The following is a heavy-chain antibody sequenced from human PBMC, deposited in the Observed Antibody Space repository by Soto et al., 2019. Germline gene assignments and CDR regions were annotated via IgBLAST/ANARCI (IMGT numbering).Heavy chain of an antibody. CDR2: IYYSGST. D-gene: IGHD5-18*01. CDR3: ARKGYSYGYGMDV. V-gene: IGHV4-61*01. CDR1: GGSVSSGSYC. J-gene: IGHJ6*02. Sequence: SETLSLTCTVSGGSVSSGSYCWSWIRQPPGKGLEWIGYIYYSGSTNYNPSLKSRVTISVDTSKNQFSLKLSSVTAADTAVYYCARKGYSYGYGMDVWGQGTTVTVSS.